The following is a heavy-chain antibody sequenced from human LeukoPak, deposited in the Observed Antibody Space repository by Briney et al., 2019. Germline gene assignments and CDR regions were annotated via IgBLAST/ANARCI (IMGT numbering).Heavy chain of an antibody. CDR2: IYSSGST. V-gene: IGHV4-4*07. J-gene: IGHJ6*03. Sequence: SETLSLTCTVSGGSISSYYWSWIRQPAGKGLEWIGRIYSSGSTNYIPSLKSRVTMSIDMSKNQFSLKLSSVTAADTAVYYCARVGGLLSGHYYYYMDVWGKGTTVTISS. D-gene: IGHD1-26*01. CDR3: ARVGGLLSGHYYYYMDV. CDR1: GGSISSYY.